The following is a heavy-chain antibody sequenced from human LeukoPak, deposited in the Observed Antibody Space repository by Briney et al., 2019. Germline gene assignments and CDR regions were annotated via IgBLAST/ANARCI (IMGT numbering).Heavy chain of an antibody. J-gene: IGHJ6*02. Sequence: GRSLRLSCAASGFTFSSYAMSWVRQAPGKGLEWVSAISGSGGSTYYADSVKGRFTISRDNSKNTLYLQMNSLRAEDTAVYYCATDYGDYRHYYYYGMDVWGQGTTVTVSS. D-gene: IGHD4-17*01. CDR2: ISGSGGST. CDR3: ATDYGDYRHYYYYGMDV. V-gene: IGHV3-23*01. CDR1: GFTFSSYA.